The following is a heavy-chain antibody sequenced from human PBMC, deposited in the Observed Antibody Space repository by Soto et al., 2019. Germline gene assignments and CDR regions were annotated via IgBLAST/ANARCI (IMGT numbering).Heavy chain of an antibody. CDR3: ATVGYYGSGGFDP. CDR1: GYTLTELS. J-gene: IGHJ5*02. CDR2: FDPEDGET. Sequence: GGSVKVSCKVSGYTLTELSMHWVRQAPGKGLERMGGFDPEDGETIYAQKFQGRVTMTEDTSTDTAYMELSSLRSEDTAVYYCATVGYYGSGGFDPWGQGTLVTVSS. V-gene: IGHV1-24*01. D-gene: IGHD3-10*01.